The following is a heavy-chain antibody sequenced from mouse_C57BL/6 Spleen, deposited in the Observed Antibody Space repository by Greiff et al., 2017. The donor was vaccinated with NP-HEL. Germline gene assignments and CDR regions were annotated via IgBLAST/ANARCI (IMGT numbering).Heavy chain of an antibody. Sequence: QVQLQQPGAELVMPGASVKLSCKASGYTFTSYWMHWVKQRPGQGLEWIGEIDPSDSYTNYNQKFKGKSTLTVDKSSSTAYIQLSSLTSEDSAVYYCARSAYYYGSSYRTMDYWGQGTSVTVSS. CDR2: IDPSDSYT. CDR1: GYTFTSYW. CDR3: ARSAYYYGSSYRTMDY. J-gene: IGHJ4*01. D-gene: IGHD1-1*01. V-gene: IGHV1-69*01.